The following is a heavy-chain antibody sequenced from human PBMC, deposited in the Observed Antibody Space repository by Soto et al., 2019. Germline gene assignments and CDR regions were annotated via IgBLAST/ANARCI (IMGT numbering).Heavy chain of an antibody. CDR1: GGSISSYY. J-gene: IGHJ6*02. V-gene: IGHV4-59*01. CDR2: IYYSGST. Sequence: SETLSLTCTVSGGSISSYYWSWIRQPPGKGLEWIGYIYYSGSTNYNPSLKSRVTISVDTSKNQFSLKLSSVTAADTAVYYCARDRGYCSSTSCYRDYYYGMDVWRQGTTVTVSS. CDR3: ARDRGYCSSTSCYRDYYYGMDV. D-gene: IGHD2-2*02.